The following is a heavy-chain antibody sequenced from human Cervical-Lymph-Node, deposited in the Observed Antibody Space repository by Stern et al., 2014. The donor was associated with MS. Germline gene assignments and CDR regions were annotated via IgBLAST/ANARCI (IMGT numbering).Heavy chain of an antibody. J-gene: IGHJ4*02. CDR3: ATSLDADYIGYFDS. V-gene: IGHV5-51*03. CDR1: GGSFSKYG. Sequence: EVQLVQSGAEVKKPGESLKLSCRNSGGSFSKYGIAWVRQMPGKGLEWMGVFYPSDSDIRYSPSFQGQVTSSADRSISTAYLQWSSLKASDTAIYYCATSLDADYIGYFDSWGQGTLVTVSS. CDR2: FYPSDSDI. D-gene: IGHD4-11*01.